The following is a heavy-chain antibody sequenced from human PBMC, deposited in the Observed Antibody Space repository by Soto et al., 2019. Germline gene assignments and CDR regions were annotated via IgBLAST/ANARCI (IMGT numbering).Heavy chain of an antibody. D-gene: IGHD1-26*01. CDR3: ARIRSGSYYAAFDI. V-gene: IGHV2-70*11. CDR2: IDWDDDK. J-gene: IGHJ3*02. Sequence: TLSLTCSVSGASISTYYWSWIRQPPGKALEWLARIDWDDDKYYSTSLKTRLTISKDTSKNQVVLTMTNMDPVDTATYYCARIRSGSYYAAFDIWGQGTMVTVSS. CDR1: GASISTYYW.